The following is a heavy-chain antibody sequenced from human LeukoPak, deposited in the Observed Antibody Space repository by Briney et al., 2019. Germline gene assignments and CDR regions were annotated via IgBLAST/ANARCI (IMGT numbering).Heavy chain of an antibody. V-gene: IGHV3-21*01. CDR2: ISSSSSYI. Sequence: GGSLRLSCAASGFTFSSYSMDWVRQAPGKGLEWVSSISSSSSYIYYADSVKGRFTISRDNAKNSLYLQMNSLRAEDTAVYYCAREFYPEFTFDYWGQGTLVTVSS. CDR3: AREFYPEFTFDY. CDR1: GFTFSSYS. D-gene: IGHD3-10*01. J-gene: IGHJ4*02.